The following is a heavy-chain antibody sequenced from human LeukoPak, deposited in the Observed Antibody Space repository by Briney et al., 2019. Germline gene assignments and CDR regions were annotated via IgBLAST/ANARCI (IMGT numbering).Heavy chain of an antibody. CDR1: GGSFSGYY. V-gene: IGHV4-34*01. CDR2: ITHSGST. Sequence: PSETLSLTCAVYGGSFSGYYWSWIRQPPGKGLEWIGEITHSGSTNYNPSLKSRVTISVDTSKNQFSLKLSSVTAADTAVYYCARAQDYGGNFDYWGQGTLVTVSS. D-gene: IGHD4-23*01. CDR3: ARAQDYGGNFDY. J-gene: IGHJ4*02.